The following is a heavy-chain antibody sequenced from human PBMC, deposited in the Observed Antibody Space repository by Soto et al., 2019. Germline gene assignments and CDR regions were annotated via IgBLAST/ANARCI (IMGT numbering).Heavy chain of an antibody. CDR2: ISGSGGST. CDR3: AKGGNWNDGPY. J-gene: IGHJ4*02. V-gene: IGHV3-23*01. Sequence: LRLSCAASGFTFSSYAMIWVRHAPGKGLEWVSAISGSGGSTYYADSVKGRFTISRDNSKNTLYLQMNSLRAEDTAVYYCAKGGNWNDGPYWGQGTLVTVSS. D-gene: IGHD1-20*01. CDR1: GFTFSSYA.